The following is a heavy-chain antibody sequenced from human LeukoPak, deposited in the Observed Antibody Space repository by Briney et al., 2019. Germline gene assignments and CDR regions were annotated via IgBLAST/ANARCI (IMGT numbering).Heavy chain of an antibody. D-gene: IGHD2-21*01. CDR2: IRYDGSNK. CDR3: AKIARQRIYYFDY. Sequence: GGSLRLSCAASGFTFSSYGMHWVRQAPGKGLEWVAFIRYDGSNKYYADSVKGRFTISRDNSKNTLYLQMNSLRAEDTAVYYCAKIARQRIYYFDYWGQGTLVTVSS. CDR1: GFTFSSYG. V-gene: IGHV3-30*02. J-gene: IGHJ4*02.